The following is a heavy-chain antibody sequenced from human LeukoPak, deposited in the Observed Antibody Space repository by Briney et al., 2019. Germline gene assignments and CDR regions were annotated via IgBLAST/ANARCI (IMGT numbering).Heavy chain of an antibody. CDR2: IIPIFGTA. V-gene: IGHV1-69*06. Sequence: KVSCKASGGTFSSYAISWVRQAPGQGLEWMGGIIPIFGTANYAQKFQGRVTITADKSTSTAYMELSSLRSEDTAVYYCARVPDFDYYYCGMDVWGKGTTVTVSS. J-gene: IGHJ6*04. CDR1: GGTFSSYA. CDR3: ARVPDFDYYYCGMDV. D-gene: IGHD2-21*02.